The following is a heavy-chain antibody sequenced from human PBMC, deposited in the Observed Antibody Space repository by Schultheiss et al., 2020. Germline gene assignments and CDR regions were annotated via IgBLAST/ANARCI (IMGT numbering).Heavy chain of an antibody. J-gene: IGHJ5*02. CDR1: GFAFHEYT. CDR3: AKVRSCSGGSCYNNWFDP. D-gene: IGHD2-15*01. CDR2: IRYDGSNK. Sequence: GGSLRLSCAASGFAFHEYTMHWVRQAPGNGLEWVAFIRYDGSNKYYADSVKGRFTISRDNSQNTLYLQMNSLRAEDTAVYYCAKVRSCSGGSCYNNWFDPWSQGTLVTVSS. V-gene: IGHV3-30*02.